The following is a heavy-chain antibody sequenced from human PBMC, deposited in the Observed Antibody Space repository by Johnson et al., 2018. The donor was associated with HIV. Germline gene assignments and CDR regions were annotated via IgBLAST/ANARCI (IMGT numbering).Heavy chain of an antibody. CDR2: ISYDGSNK. CDR3: ARDRGAGSSGAFDI. Sequence: QVQLVESGGGVVRPGGSLRLSFAASGFIIDDYGMSWVRQAPGKGLEWVAVISYDGSNKYYADSVKGRFTISRDNSKNTLYLQMNSLRAEDTAVYYCARDRGAGSSGAFDIWGQGTMVTVSS. CDR1: GFIIDDYG. D-gene: IGHD6-6*01. V-gene: IGHV3-30*03. J-gene: IGHJ3*02.